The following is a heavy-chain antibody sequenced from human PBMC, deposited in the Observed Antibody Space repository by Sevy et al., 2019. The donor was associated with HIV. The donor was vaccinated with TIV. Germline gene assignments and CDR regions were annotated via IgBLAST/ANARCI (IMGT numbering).Heavy chain of an antibody. CDR3: ARDPYARRGFDY. CDR1: GYNFNTYT. CDR2: LNPGNGNT. J-gene: IGHJ4*02. V-gene: IGHV1-3*01. D-gene: IGHD3-16*01. Sequence: ASVKVSCKATGYNFNTYTIHWVRQAPGQSLEWMAWLNPGNGNTKYSQQFRGRVTITRDTSARTVYMELTSLTSEDTAVYFCARDPYARRGFDYWGQGTLFTVSS.